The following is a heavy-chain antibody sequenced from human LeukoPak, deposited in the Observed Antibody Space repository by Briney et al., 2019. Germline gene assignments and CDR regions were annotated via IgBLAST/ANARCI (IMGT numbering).Heavy chain of an antibody. CDR2: IRYDGSNK. CDR3: AAELWFQPTLDWFAP. D-gene: IGHD2-21*01. V-gene: IGHV3-30*02. Sequence: GGSLRLSCAASGFTFSSYGMHWVRQAPGKGLEWVAFIRYDGSNKYYADSVKGRFTISRDNSKNTLYLQMNSLRAERTAVYVCAAELWFQPTLDWFAPWGQGALVSVSS. J-gene: IGHJ5*02. CDR1: GFTFSSYG.